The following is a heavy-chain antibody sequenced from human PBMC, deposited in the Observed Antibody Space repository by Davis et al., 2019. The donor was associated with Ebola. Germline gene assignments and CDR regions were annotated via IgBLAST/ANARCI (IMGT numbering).Heavy chain of an antibody. CDR2: IAPSDSDT. J-gene: IGHJ5*02. D-gene: IGHD2-2*01. V-gene: IGHV5-10-1*01. CDR1: GYRFTNYW. Sequence: ESLKISCKGSGYRFTNYWISWVRQMPGKGLEWMGRIAPSDSDTRYRPSFQGHVTISVDKSISTTFLQWSSLEASDTAMYYCATHCSTTSCHAPSWGQGTLVTVSS. CDR3: ATHCSTTSCHAPS.